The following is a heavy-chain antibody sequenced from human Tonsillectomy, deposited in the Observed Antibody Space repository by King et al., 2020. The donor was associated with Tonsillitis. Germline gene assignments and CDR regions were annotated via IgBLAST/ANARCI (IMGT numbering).Heavy chain of an antibody. J-gene: IGHJ6*02. CDR2: IYPSDSDT. Sequence: FTSYWIAWVRQMPGKGLEWMGIIYPSDSDTRYSPSVQGQVTISADKSINTAYLQWNSLKASDTAMYYCARNSDYCSDYNYSMEFWGQGTTVTVSS. V-gene: IGHV5-51*01. CDR3: ARNSDYCSDYNYSMEF. CDR1: FTSYW. D-gene: IGHD2-21*02.